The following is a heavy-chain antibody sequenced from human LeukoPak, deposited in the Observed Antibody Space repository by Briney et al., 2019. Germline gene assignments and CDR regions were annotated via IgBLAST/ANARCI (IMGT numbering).Heavy chain of an antibody. CDR2: INDGGGT. CDR3: ARRMYDYVYGMDV. D-gene: IGHD3-10*02. V-gene: IGHV4-34*01. Sequence: PSETLSLTCGVYGGSLSGYYWSWIRQPPGKGLEWIGEINDGGGTNYSPSLKSRLTISVDKSKNHFSLRLSSVTAADTAVYYCARRMYDYVYGMDVWGQGATVTVSS. J-gene: IGHJ6*02. CDR1: GGSLSGYY.